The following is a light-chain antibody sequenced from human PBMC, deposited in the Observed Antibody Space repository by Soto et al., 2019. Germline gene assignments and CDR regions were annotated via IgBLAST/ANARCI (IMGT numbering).Light chain of an antibody. J-gene: IGKJ1*01. Sequence: DIQMTQSPSSLSASVGDRVTITCRASQGISNYLAWYQQKPGKVPKLLIYAASTLQSGVPSRFSGSGSGTDFTLTISSLQPEDVATYYCQKYNSAPLAWTFGQGTKVEIK. CDR1: QGISNY. CDR2: AAS. V-gene: IGKV1-27*01. CDR3: QKYNSAPLAWT.